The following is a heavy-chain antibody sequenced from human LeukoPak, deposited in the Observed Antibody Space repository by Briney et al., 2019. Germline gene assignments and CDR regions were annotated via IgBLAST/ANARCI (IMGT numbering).Heavy chain of an antibody. J-gene: IGHJ4*02. CDR1: GFTFSSYG. Sequence: GGSLRLSCAASGFTFSSYGMHWVRQAPGKGLERVAFIRYDGSNKYYADSVKGRFTISRDNSKNTLYLQMNSLRAEATAVYYCAKDPAPLYSSSPHFDYWGQGTLVTVSS. D-gene: IGHD6-6*01. CDR2: IRYDGSNK. CDR3: AKDPAPLYSSSPHFDY. V-gene: IGHV3-30*02.